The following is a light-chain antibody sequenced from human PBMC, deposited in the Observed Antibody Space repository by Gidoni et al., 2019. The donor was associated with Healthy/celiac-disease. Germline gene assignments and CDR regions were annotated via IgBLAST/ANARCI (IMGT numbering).Light chain of an antibody. Sequence: IQMTQSPSSLSASVGDRVTITCQASQDIRKFVNWFQVRPGEAPNLVVYETSNLDSGVPPRFAGSGSGTHFTLTIDNLQTEDIATYYCLQYNLLPYTFGQXTKL. CDR1: QDIRKF. V-gene: IGKV1-33*01. CDR3: LQYNLLPYT. CDR2: ETS. J-gene: IGKJ2*01.